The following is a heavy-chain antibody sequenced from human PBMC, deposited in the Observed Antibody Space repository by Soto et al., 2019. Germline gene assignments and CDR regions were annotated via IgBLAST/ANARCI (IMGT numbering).Heavy chain of an antibody. V-gene: IGHV3-64D*08. CDR2: ISSNGGST. CDR3: VKGRTTVTFGMDV. D-gene: IGHD4-4*01. J-gene: IGHJ6*02. CDR1: GFTFSSYA. Sequence: GGSLRLSCSASGFTFSSYAMHWVRQAPGKGLEYVSAISSNGGSTYYADSVKGRFTISRDNSKNTLYLQMSSLRAEDTAVYYCVKGRTTVTFGMDVWGQGTTVTVSS.